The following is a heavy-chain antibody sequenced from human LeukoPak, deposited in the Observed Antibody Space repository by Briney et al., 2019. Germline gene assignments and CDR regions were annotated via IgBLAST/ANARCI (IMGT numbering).Heavy chain of an antibody. CDR1: GFTFSSYG. J-gene: IGHJ4*02. V-gene: IGHV3-30*18. CDR3: AKIPRRFGELSSRFGSPWYYFDY. D-gene: IGHD3-10*01. CDR2: ISYDGSNK. Sequence: GGSLRLSCAASGFTFSSYGMHWVRQAPGKGLEWVAVISYDGSNKYYADSVKGRFTISRDNSKNTLYLQMNSLRAEDTAVYYCAKIPRRFGELSSRFGSPWYYFDYWGQGTLVTVSS.